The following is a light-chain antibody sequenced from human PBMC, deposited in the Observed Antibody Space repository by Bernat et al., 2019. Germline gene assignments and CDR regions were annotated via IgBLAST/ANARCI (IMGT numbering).Light chain of an antibody. V-gene: IGKV3-20*01. Sequence: EIVLTQSPGTLSLSLGERATLSCRASQSIIGSYLAWYQQKPGQAPRLLIYGASSRATGIPDRFSGSGSGTDFTLTISRLEPEDFAVYYCQQYDNTPPAYTFGQGTKLEIK. CDR1: QSIIGSY. J-gene: IGKJ2*01. CDR3: QQYDNTPPAYT. CDR2: GAS.